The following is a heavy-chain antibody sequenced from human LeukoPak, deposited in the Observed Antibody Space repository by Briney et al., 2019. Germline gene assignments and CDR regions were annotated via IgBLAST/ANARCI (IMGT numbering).Heavy chain of an antibody. J-gene: IGHJ4*02. CDR1: GYTFTSYA. V-gene: IGHV7-4-1*02. Sequence: ASVKVSCKASGYTFTSYAVNWVRQAPGQGLEWMGWINTNTGNPTYAQGFTGRFVFSLDTSVSTAYLQISSLKAEDTAVYYCARVLRGIAAAGTPGYWGQGTLVTVSS. CDR3: ARVLRGIAAAGTPGY. CDR2: INTNTGNP. D-gene: IGHD6-13*01.